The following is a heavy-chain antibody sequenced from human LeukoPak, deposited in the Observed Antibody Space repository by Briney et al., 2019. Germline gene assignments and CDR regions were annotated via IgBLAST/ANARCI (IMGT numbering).Heavy chain of an antibody. CDR3: ARSSSSWYSGFDY. Sequence: GESLKISCKASGYSFSSYWIGWVRQMPGKGLEWMGITYPVNSGTRYSPSFQGQVTTSADKSISTAYLQWSSLKASDTAMYYCARSSSSWYSGFDYWGQGTLVTVSS. CDR2: TYPVNSGT. CDR1: GYSFSSYW. J-gene: IGHJ4*02. D-gene: IGHD6-13*01. V-gene: IGHV5-51*01.